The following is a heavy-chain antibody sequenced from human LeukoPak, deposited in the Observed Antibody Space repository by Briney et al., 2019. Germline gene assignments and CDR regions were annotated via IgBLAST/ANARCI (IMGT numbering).Heavy chain of an antibody. CDR3: ARGKYYYDSSGYPPSGLRI. J-gene: IGHJ3*02. CDR2: IYYSGST. V-gene: IGHV4-39*07. CDR1: GGSISSSSYY. D-gene: IGHD3-22*01. Sequence: SETLSLTCTVSGGSISSSSYYWGWIRQPPGKGLEWIGSIYYSGSTYYNPSLKSRVTISVDTSKNQFSLKLSSVTAADTAVYYCARGKYYYDSSGYPPSGLRIWGQGTMVTVSS.